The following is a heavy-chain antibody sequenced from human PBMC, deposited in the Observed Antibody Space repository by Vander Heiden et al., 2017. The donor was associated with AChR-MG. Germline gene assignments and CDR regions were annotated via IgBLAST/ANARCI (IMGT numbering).Heavy chain of an antibody. V-gene: IGHV3-73*02. CDR3: GTYGDYPS. J-gene: IGHJ5*02. CDR2: IRSKANSYAT. D-gene: IGHD4-17*01. Sequence: EVQLVESGGGLVQPGGSLKLSLAASGFTCRGSAMHWVRQASGKGLEWVGRIRSKANSYATAYAASVKGRFTISRDDSKNTAYLQMNSLKTEDTAVYYCGTYGDYPSWGQGTLVTVSS. CDR1: GFTCRGSA.